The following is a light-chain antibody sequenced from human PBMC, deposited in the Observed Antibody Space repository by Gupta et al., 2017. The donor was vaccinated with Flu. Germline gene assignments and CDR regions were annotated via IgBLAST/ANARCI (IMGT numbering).Light chain of an antibody. V-gene: IGKV1-5*03. CDR2: QAS. CDR3: QQYRSSLYT. J-gene: IGKJ2*01. CDR1: QNIGTW. Sequence: GDRVTITCRASQNIGTWLAWYHQKPGKPPKLLIYQASSLESGVPSRFSGSGSGTEVTLTISSLQPVDFATYYCQQYRSSLYTLGQGTKLEIK.